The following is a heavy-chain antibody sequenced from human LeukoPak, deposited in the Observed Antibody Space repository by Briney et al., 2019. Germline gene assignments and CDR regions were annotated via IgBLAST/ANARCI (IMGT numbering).Heavy chain of an antibody. Sequence: GGSLRLSCAAPGFSFSNYWMSWVRQAPGKGLEWVANIKQDGSEKYYVDSVKGRFTISRDNAKNSLFLQMNSLRAEDTAVYYCARDQWQWLGHFDYWGQGTLVTVPS. CDR1: GFSFSNYW. V-gene: IGHV3-7*04. CDR2: IKQDGSEK. CDR3: ARDQWQWLGHFDY. J-gene: IGHJ4*02. D-gene: IGHD6-19*01.